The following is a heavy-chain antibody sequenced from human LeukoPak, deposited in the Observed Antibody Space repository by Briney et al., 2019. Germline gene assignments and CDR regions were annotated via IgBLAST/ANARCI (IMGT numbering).Heavy chain of an antibody. CDR3: ARDGAIWSGSYYVDV. V-gene: IGHV3-48*04. CDR1: GVTFRSYG. J-gene: IGHJ6*03. Sequence: PGGSLRLSCGGSGVTFRSYGMSWVRQAPGKGLEWVSYISSTSTSIYYADSVKGRFTISGDNAKNSLSLQMNSLRAEDTAVYYCARDGAIWSGSYYVDVWGKGTTVTVSS. D-gene: IGHD3-3*01. CDR2: ISSTSTSI.